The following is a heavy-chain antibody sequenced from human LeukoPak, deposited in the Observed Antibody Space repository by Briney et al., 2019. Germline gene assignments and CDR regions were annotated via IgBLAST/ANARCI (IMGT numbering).Heavy chain of an antibody. Sequence: GGSLRLSCAASGFTFSSYEMNWVRQAPGKGLEWVSYISSSGSTIYYADSVKGRFTISRDNAKNPLYLQMNSLRAEDTAVYYCARTMWGFDYWGRGTLVTVSS. CDR2: ISSSGSTI. CDR1: GFTFSSYE. V-gene: IGHV3-48*03. D-gene: IGHD7-27*01. CDR3: ARTMWGFDY. J-gene: IGHJ4*02.